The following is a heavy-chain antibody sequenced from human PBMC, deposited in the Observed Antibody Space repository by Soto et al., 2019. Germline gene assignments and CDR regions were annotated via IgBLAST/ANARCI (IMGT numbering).Heavy chain of an antibody. D-gene: IGHD6-19*01. V-gene: IGHV1-69*12. CDR1: GGTFSRYA. Sequence: QVQLVQSGTEVKKPGSSVKVSCKASGGTFSRYAINWVRQAPGQGLAWMGGIIPMFGTANYAQTFQGRVTITADESTSTAYMERRSLRSEDTAVYYCAQTLGLAVSGPGRFDLWGRGTLVTVTS. J-gene: IGHJ2*01. CDR3: AQTLGLAVSGPGRFDL. CDR2: IIPMFGTA.